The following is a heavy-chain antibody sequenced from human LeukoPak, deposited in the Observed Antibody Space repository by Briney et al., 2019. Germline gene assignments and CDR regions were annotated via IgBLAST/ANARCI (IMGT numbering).Heavy chain of an antibody. D-gene: IGHD3-3*01. CDR3: AKDRISGVVPYSDY. CDR1: GFTFSSYA. J-gene: IGHJ4*02. CDR2: ISGSGGST. V-gene: IGHV3-23*01. Sequence: PGGSLRLSCAASGFTFSSYAMSWVRQAPGKGLEWFSAISGSGGSTYYADSVKGRFTISRDNSKNTLYLQMNSLRAEDTAVYYCAKDRISGVVPYSDYWGQGTLVTVSS.